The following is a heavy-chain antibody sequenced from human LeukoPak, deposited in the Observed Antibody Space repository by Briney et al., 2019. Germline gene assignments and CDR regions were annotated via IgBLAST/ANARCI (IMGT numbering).Heavy chain of an antibody. Sequence: GGSLRLSCAASGLTFSTYWMSWVRQAPGKGLEWVANIKEDGSEKYYGDSVKGRFTISRDNAKNALYLQMNSLRAEDTAVYYCARDSSGYQWGQGTLVTVSS. CDR3: ARDSSGYQ. V-gene: IGHV3-7*01. CDR2: IKEDGSEK. J-gene: IGHJ4*02. CDR1: GLTFSTYW. D-gene: IGHD3-22*01.